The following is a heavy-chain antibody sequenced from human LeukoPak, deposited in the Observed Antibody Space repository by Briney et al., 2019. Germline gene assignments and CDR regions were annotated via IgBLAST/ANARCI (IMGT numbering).Heavy chain of an antibody. CDR1: DASLSSSSYY. CDR2: IYYIGNT. J-gene: IGHJ4*02. D-gene: IGHD3-10*01. V-gene: IGHV4-39*01. Sequence: SETLSLTRTVSDASLSSSSYYWGWIRQPPGKGLEWIGSIYYIGNTYYNPSLKSRVTISIDTSKNQFSLKLTSLTAADTAVYYCARQGSGSFLVYWGQGTLVTVSS. CDR3: ARQGSGSFLVY.